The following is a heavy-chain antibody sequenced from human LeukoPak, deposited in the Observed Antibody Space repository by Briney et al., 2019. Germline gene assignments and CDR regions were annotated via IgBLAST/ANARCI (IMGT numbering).Heavy chain of an antibody. J-gene: IGHJ4*02. D-gene: IGHD2-21*01. V-gene: IGHV4-59*01. Sequence: KPSETLSLTCTVSGGSISSYYWNWIRQPPGKGLEWIEYIYYSGSTNYNPSLKSRVTISVDTSKNQFSLKLTSVTAAGTAVYYCARGQRGLPYWGQGTLVTVSS. CDR2: IYYSGST. CDR1: GGSISSYY. CDR3: ARGQRGLPY.